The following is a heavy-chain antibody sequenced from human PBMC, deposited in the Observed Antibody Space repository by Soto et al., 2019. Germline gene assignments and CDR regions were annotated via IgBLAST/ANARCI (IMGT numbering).Heavy chain of an antibody. CDR2: INHSGST. CDR3: ARLTRMIEGYYDFWSGYWNDAFDI. Sequence: QVQLQQWGAGLLKPSETLSLTCAVYGGSFSGYYWSWIRQPPGKGLEWIGEINHSGSTNYNPSLKSRVTISVDTSKNQFSLKLSSVTAADTAVYYCARLTRMIEGYYDFWSGYWNDAFDIWGQGTMVTVSS. D-gene: IGHD3-3*01. V-gene: IGHV4-34*01. J-gene: IGHJ3*02. CDR1: GGSFSGYY.